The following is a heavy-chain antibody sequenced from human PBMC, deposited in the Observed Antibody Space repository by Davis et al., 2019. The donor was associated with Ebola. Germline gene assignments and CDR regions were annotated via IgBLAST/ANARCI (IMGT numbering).Heavy chain of an antibody. D-gene: IGHD6-19*01. Sequence: PGGSLRLSCTGSEFTHSPYNMHWVRQAPGKGLEWVAVISHDARNRLYGDSVKGRFTISRDNAKNSLYLQMNSLRAEDTAVYYCARDTRGGWELDYWGQGTLVTVSS. CDR3: ARDTRGGWELDY. V-gene: IGHV3-30*03. J-gene: IGHJ4*02. CDR1: EFTHSPYN. CDR2: ISHDARNR.